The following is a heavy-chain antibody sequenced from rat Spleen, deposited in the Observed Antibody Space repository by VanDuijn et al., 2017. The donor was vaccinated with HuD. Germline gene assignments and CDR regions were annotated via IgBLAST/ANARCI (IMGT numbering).Heavy chain of an antibody. CDR3: ATQSIIRVPLFDY. CDR2: ISYDGSST. Sequence: EVQLVESGGGLVQPGRSLKLSCAASGFTFSNYDMAWVRQAPTKGLEWVASISYDGSSTYYRDSVKGRFTLSRDNTKSTLYLQMDSLRSEDTATYYCATQSIIRVPLFDYWGQGVMVTVSS. D-gene: IGHD4-3*01. V-gene: IGHV5-29*01. CDR1: GFTFSNYD. J-gene: IGHJ2*01.